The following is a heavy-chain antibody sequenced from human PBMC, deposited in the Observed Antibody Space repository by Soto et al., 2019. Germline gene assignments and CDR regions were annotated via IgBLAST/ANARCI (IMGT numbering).Heavy chain of an antibody. CDR1: GYTFSSYY. Sequence: QVQLVQSGTEVKKPGASVKVSCKASGYTFSSYYMHWVRQAPGQGLEWMGIINPSGGSTSYSQKFQGRVTMTRDTSTSTVYMELRSLRTEDTAVYYCARDQDGSGSYYFNWFDPWGQGTLVTVSS. CDR2: INPSGGST. D-gene: IGHD3-10*01. CDR3: ARDQDGSGSYYFNWFDP. J-gene: IGHJ5*02. V-gene: IGHV1-46*01.